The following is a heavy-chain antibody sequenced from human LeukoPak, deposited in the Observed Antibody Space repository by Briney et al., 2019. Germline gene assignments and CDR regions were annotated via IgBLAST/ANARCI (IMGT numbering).Heavy chain of an antibody. CDR3: ARYGSGSFKNYWFDI. D-gene: IGHD3-10*01. V-gene: IGHV1-69*13. Sequence: SVTVSFKASGGTFSSYAISWVRQAPGQGLEWMGGIIPIFGTANYAQKFQGRVTITADESTSTAYMELSSLRSEDTAVYYCARYGSGSFKNYWFDIWGQGTMVTVSS. J-gene: IGHJ5*01. CDR1: GGTFSSYA. CDR2: IIPIFGTA.